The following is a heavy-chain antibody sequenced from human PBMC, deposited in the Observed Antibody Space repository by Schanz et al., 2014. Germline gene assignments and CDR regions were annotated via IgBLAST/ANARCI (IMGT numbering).Heavy chain of an antibody. D-gene: IGHD3-10*01. J-gene: IGHJ3*02. CDR3: AKGRFGELSAFDI. CDR2: IKSDGSST. Sequence: EVHLLDSGGGLVQPGGSLKLSCAASGLIFSSYAMSWVRQAPGKGLEWVSRIKSDGSSTSYADSVKGRFTISRDNAKNTLYLQMNSLRAEDTAVYYCAKGRFGELSAFDIWGQGTMVTVSS. CDR1: GLIFSSYA. V-gene: IGHV3-23*01.